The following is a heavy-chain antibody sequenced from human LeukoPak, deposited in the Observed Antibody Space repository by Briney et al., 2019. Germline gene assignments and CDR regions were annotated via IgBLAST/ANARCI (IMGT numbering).Heavy chain of an antibody. Sequence: GGSLRLSCAASGFPFRTYWMSWGRQAPGKGLEWVANIKEDGSEKYYVDSVKGRFTISRDNAKNSLYLQMNSLRAEDTAVYFCVRDGADYSDSSGGTNYWGQGTLVTVSS. V-gene: IGHV3-7*01. D-gene: IGHD3-22*01. J-gene: IGHJ4*02. CDR1: GFPFRTYW. CDR3: VRDGADYSDSSGGTNY. CDR2: IKEDGSEK.